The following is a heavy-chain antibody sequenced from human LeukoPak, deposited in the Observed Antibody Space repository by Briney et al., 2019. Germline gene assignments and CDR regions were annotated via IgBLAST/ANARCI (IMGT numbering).Heavy chain of an antibody. Sequence: ASVKVSCKASGGTFSSYAISWVRQAPGQGLEWMGGIIPIFGTANYAQKFQGRVTITADESTSTAYMELSSLRSEDTAVYYCARDQRDSSGYYLVAGFDYWGQGTLVTVSS. D-gene: IGHD3-22*01. CDR2: IIPIFGTA. V-gene: IGHV1-69*01. J-gene: IGHJ4*02. CDR3: ARDQRDSSGYYLVAGFDY. CDR1: GGTFSSYA.